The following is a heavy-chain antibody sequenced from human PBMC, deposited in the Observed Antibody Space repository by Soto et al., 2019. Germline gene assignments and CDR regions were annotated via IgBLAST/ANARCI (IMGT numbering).Heavy chain of an antibody. CDR3: ARWEYYYNGMDV. D-gene: IGHD1-26*01. J-gene: IGHJ6*02. Sequence: SETLSLTCTVSGGSISTYYWSWIRQPPGKGLEWIGYIYYTGITNYNPSLKSRVTISVDTSKNQFSLKLRSVTAADTAVYYCARWEYYYNGMDVWGQGTTVTVSS. V-gene: IGHV4-59*08. CDR2: IYYTGIT. CDR1: GGSISTYY.